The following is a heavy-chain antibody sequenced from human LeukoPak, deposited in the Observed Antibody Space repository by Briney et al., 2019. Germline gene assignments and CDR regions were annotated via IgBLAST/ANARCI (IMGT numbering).Heavy chain of an antibody. D-gene: IGHD5-24*01. CDR1: GYTFTDYY. Sequence: ASVKVSCKASGYTFTDYYMHWVRQAPGQGLEWMGWINPKSGGTNYTQRFQGRVTLTRDTTISTGYMKLTRLRSDDTAVYYCARVPKDGYKYDYWGQGTLVTVSS. CDR2: INPKSGGT. V-gene: IGHV1-2*02. J-gene: IGHJ4*02. CDR3: ARVPKDGYKYDY.